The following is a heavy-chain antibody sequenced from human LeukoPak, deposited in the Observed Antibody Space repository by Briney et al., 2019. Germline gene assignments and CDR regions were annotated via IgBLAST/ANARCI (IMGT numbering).Heavy chain of an antibody. J-gene: IGHJ4*02. CDR1: GYTFTSYY. CDR3: ARDRLALASKYYYYDSSGYSEGYYFDY. D-gene: IGHD3-22*01. CDR2: INPSGGST. Sequence: ASVKVSCTASGYTFTSYYMHWVRQAPGQGLEWMGIINPSGGSTSYAQKFQGRVTMTRDTSTSTVYMELSSLRSEDTAVYYCARDRLALASKYYYYDSSGYSEGYYFDYWGQGTLVTVSS. V-gene: IGHV1-46*01.